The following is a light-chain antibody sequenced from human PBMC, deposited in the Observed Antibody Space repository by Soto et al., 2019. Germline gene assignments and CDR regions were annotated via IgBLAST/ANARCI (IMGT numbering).Light chain of an antibody. CDR1: RSNIGTNT. Sequence: QSVLTQPPSASVSPGQRVTISCSGSRSNIGTNTVNWYQHLPGTAPKLLIFSNDQRPSGVPDRFSGSKSGTSASLAISGLQSEDEADYCCTTWDDSLNGPVFGGGTKVTVL. CDR3: TTWDDSLNGPV. V-gene: IGLV1-44*01. CDR2: SND. J-gene: IGLJ2*01.